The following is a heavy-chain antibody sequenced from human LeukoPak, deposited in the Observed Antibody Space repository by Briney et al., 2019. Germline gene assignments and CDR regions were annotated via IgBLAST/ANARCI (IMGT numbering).Heavy chain of an antibody. D-gene: IGHD2-15*01. CDR1: GFNFTSAW. CDR3: ARPSRYCSGGSCGDY. Sequence: PGGSLRLSCAASGFNFTSAWMSWVRQAPGKGLEWVSVIYSDGSTYYADSVKGRFTISRDNSKNTLYLQMNSLRAEDTAVYYCARPSRYCSGGSCGDYWGQGTLVTVS. CDR2: IYSDGST. J-gene: IGHJ4*02. V-gene: IGHV3-53*01.